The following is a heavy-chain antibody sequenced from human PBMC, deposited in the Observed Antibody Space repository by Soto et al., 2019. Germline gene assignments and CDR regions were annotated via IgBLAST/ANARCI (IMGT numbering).Heavy chain of an antibody. V-gene: IGHV1-18*01. Sequence: QVHLVQSGAEVKKPGASVKVSCKGSGYAFTTYGITWVRQAPGQGLEWMGWISAHNGNTNYAQKLQGRVTVTRDTSTSTAYMELSSLRSDDTGVYYCARGRYGDYWGQGALVTVSS. CDR2: ISAHNGNT. CDR3: ARGRYGDY. D-gene: IGHD1-1*01. CDR1: GYAFTTYG. J-gene: IGHJ4*02.